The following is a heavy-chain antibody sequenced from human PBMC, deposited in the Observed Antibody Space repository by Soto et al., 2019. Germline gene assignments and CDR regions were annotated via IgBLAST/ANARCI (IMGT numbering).Heavy chain of an antibody. J-gene: IGHJ4*02. CDR3: ARQGRAVSSYYFDY. V-gene: IGHV3-64*01. CDR1: GLTYRSHA. CDR2: ISSNGGST. D-gene: IGHD3-10*01. Sequence: GGSLGLPCAASGLTYRSHALLWVRQAPGKGLEYVSAISSNGGSTYYANSVKGRFTISRDNSKNTLYLQMGSLRAEDMAVYYCARQGRAVSSYYFDYWGQGT.